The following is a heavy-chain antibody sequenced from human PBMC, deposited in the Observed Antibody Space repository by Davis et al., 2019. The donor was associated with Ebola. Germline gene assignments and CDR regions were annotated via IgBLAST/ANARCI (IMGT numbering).Heavy chain of an antibody. Sequence: PGGSLRLSCVASGFSVSNVYMTWVRQPPGKGLEWLGRIKDKGDGGTTDYAAPVKGRFTISRDDSKNTLYLQMDSLQTDDTAMYYCNSGYGDCWGQGILVIVSS. J-gene: IGHJ4*02. D-gene: IGHD1-1*01. CDR2: IKDKGDGGTT. CDR3: NSGYGDC. V-gene: IGHV3-15*01. CDR1: GFSVSNVY.